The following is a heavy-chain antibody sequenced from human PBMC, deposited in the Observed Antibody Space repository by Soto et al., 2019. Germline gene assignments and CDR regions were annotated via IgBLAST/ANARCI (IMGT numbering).Heavy chain of an antibody. V-gene: IGHV3-30*18. CDR3: AKGGASSYEYFFDY. CDR1: GFTFSNFG. Sequence: QVQLVESGGGVVQPGTSLRLSCVASGFTFSNFGLHWLRQAPGKGLEWVAVMSNNGNKIYYADSVQGRFTISRDNSKNTLSLQMNSLRTEDTALYYCAKGGASSYEYFFDYWGKGTLVTVSS. CDR2: MSNNGNKI. J-gene: IGHJ4*01. D-gene: IGHD6-6*01.